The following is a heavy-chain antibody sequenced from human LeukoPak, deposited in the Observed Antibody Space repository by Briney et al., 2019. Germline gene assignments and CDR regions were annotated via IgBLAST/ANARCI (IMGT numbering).Heavy chain of an antibody. Sequence: GASVKVSCKASGYTFTGYYMHWVRQAPGQGLEWMGWINPNSGGTNYAQKFQGRVTMTRDTSISTAYMELSRLRSEDTAVYYCARAVQTETIAAAGYYWGQGTLVTVSS. D-gene: IGHD6-13*01. CDR3: ARAVQTETIAAAGYY. CDR1: GYTFTGYY. V-gene: IGHV1-2*02. J-gene: IGHJ4*02. CDR2: INPNSGGT.